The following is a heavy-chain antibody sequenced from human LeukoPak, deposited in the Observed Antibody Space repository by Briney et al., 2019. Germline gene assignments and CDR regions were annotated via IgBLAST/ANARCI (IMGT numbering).Heavy chain of an antibody. CDR2: INPNSGGT. V-gene: IGHV1-2*02. J-gene: IGHJ4*02. Sequence: ASVKVSCKASGYTFTGYYTHWVRQAPGQGLEWMGWINPNSGGTNYAQKFQGRVTMTRDTSISTAYMELSRLRSDDTAVYYCARSRKCEVVPDARSGGSCYSPPGYWGQGTLVTVSS. CDR1: GYTFTGYY. CDR3: ARSRKCEVVPDARSGGSCYSPPGY. D-gene: IGHD2-15*01.